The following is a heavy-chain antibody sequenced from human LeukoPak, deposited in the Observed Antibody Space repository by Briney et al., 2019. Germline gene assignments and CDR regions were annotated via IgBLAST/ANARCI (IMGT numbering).Heavy chain of an antibody. CDR1: GFRFSSYA. Sequence: PGGSLRLSCAASGFRFSSYAMHWVRQAPGKGLEYVSAISIDGGDTFYASSVKGRFTISRDNSKSTLYLQMGSLRAEDMAVYYCARVLRDISGYYDYWGQGTLATVSS. CDR2: ISIDGGDT. J-gene: IGHJ4*02. D-gene: IGHD3-22*01. CDR3: ARVLRDISGYYDY. V-gene: IGHV3-64*01.